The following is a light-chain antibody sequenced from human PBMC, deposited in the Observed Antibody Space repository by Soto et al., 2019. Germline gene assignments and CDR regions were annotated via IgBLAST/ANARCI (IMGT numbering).Light chain of an antibody. CDR1: QSISSW. J-gene: IGKJ1*01. CDR3: QQHRT. Sequence: DIQMTQSPSTLSASVGDRVTITCRASQSISSWLAWYQQKPGKAPKLLIYDASSLESGVPSRFSGSGSGTEFTLTSSSLQPDDFATYYCQQHRTFGQGTKVEIK. CDR2: DAS. V-gene: IGKV1-5*01.